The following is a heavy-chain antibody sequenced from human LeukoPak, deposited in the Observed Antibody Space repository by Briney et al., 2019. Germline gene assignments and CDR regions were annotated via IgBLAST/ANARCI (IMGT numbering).Heavy chain of an antibody. CDR1: GCTFSSYA. J-gene: IGHJ4*02. D-gene: IGHD3-22*01. CDR2: ISGSGGSK. Sequence: GSLRLSCAASGCTFSSYAMSWVGQAPGKGLEWVSAISGSGGSKYYADSVKGRFTISRDNSKNTLYLQMNSLRAEDTAVYYCAKDQDAGYYYDSSGYQGVYWGQGTLVTVSS. V-gene: IGHV3-23*01. CDR3: AKDQDAGYYYDSSGYQGVY.